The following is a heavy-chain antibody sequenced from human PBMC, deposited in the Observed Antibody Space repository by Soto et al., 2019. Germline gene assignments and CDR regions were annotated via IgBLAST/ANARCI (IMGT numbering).Heavy chain of an antibody. D-gene: IGHD2-15*01. Sequence: QVQLVQSAAEVKKPGASVKVSCKASGYTLTNYAISWVRQAPGQGPEWMGWINTYNGNSNYAQKFQGRVTMTTDTSTNTAYMEQRSLTSLDTAVYYCARDCTGGSCFCIYWGQGTLVTVSS. CDR2: INTYNGNS. V-gene: IGHV1-18*01. J-gene: IGHJ4*02. CDR1: GYTLTNYA. CDR3: ARDCTGGSCFCIY.